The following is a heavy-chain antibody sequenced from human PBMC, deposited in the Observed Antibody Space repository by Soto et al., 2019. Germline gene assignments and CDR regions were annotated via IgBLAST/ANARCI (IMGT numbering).Heavy chain of an antibody. CDR2: IYPGDSDT. CDR3: ARQWSYYYDSSGYYHFDY. V-gene: IGHV5-51*01. J-gene: IGHJ4*02. CDR1: GYIFTSYW. Sequence: GEDLTISYKASGYIFTSYWIAWGRQIPGKGLEWMGIIYPGDSDTRYSPSFQGQVTISADKSISTAYLQWSSLKASDTAMYYCARQWSYYYDSSGYYHFDYWGQGTLVTVSS. D-gene: IGHD3-22*01.